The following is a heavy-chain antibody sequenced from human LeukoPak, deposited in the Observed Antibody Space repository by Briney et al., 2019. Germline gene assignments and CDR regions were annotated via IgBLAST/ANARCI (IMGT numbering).Heavy chain of an antibody. D-gene: IGHD3-22*01. J-gene: IGHJ4*02. Sequence: ASVKVSCKASGYTFTGYYMHWVRQAPGQGLEWMGRINPNSGGTNYAQKFQGRVTITRDTSISTANMELSRLTSDDTAVYYCARHDSSGYYQDYWGQGTLVTVSS. CDR2: INPNSGGT. V-gene: IGHV1-2*06. CDR1: GYTFTGYY. CDR3: ARHDSSGYYQDY.